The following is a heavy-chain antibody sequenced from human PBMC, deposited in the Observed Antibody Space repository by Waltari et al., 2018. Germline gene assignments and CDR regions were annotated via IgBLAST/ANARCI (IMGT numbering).Heavy chain of an antibody. Sequence: QVQLVQSGAEVKKPGSSVKVSCKASGGTFSSYTISWVRQAPGQGLEWMGGIIPIFGTANYAQKFQGRVTITADKSTSTAYMELSSLRSEDTAVYYCASPREDDDYSNYASDAFDIWGQGTMVTVSS. CDR3: ASPREDDDYSNYASDAFDI. CDR2: IIPIFGTA. J-gene: IGHJ3*02. CDR1: GGTFSSYT. V-gene: IGHV1-69*08. D-gene: IGHD4-4*01.